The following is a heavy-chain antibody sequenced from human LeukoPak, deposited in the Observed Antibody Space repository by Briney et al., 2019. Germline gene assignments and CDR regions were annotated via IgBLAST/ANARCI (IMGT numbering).Heavy chain of an antibody. CDR1: GFTFSSYA. CDR3: ARDPGYTSSGYYYHYYMDV. J-gene: IGHJ6*03. CDR2: ISYDGSDT. D-gene: IGHD6-19*01. V-gene: IGHV3-30*01. Sequence: GGSLRLSCAASGFTFSSYALHWVRQAPGKGLEWVAVISYDGSDTYYADSVKGRFTISRDNSKNTLYLQMNSLRAEDTAVYYCARDPGYTSSGYYYHYYMDVWGKGTTVTVSS.